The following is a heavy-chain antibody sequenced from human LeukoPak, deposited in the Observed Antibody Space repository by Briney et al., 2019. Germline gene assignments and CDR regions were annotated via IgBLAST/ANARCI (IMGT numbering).Heavy chain of an antibody. V-gene: IGHV4-39*01. CDR2: ISHTGST. J-gene: IGHJ4*02. CDR1: GGSSSSTSYY. D-gene: IGHD3-22*01. CDR3: ARLTFYYDGSGYYFDY. Sequence: KPSETLSLTCTVPGGSSSSTSYYWAWIRQPPGKGLEWIGSISHTGSTYYNPSLKSRVTISVDTSKNQFSLRLSSVTAADTAVHYCARLTFYYDGSGYYFDYWGQGTLVTVSS.